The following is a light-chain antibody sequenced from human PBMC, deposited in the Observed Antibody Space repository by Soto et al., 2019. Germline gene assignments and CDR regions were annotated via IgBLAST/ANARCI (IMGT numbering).Light chain of an antibody. J-gene: IGKJ1*01. CDR2: GAS. CDR3: QQYGSSRT. V-gene: IGKV3-20*01. CDR1: QSVSSSY. Sequence: EIVLTQSPGTLSLSPGERATLSCRASQSVSSSYLAWYQQKPGQAPRLLIYGASSRATGIPDRFSGSGSGTDFTLTISRLETEDFAVYYCQQYGSSRTFGQGRRVEIX.